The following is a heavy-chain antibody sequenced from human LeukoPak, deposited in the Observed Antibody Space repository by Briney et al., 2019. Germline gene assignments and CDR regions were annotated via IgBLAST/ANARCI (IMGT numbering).Heavy chain of an antibody. CDR3: ATQPRGYSYGGYYFDY. D-gene: IGHD5-18*01. CDR2: INSDGSST. V-gene: IGHV3-74*01. CDR1: GFTFSSYW. J-gene: IGHJ4*02. Sequence: PGGSLRLSCAASGFTFSSYWMHWVRQAPGKGLVWVSRINSDGSSTSYADSVKGRFTISRDNAKNTLYLQMNSLKAEDTAVYYCATQPRGYSYGGYYFDYWGQGTLVTVSS.